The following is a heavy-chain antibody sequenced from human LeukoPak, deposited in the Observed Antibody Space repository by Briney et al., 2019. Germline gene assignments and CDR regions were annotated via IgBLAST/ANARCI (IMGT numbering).Heavy chain of an antibody. CDR1: GYTFTSYD. Sequence: GASVKVSCKASGYTFTSYDINWVRQATGQGLEWMGWMNPNSGNTGYAQKFQGRVTMTRNTSISAAYMELSSLRSEDTAVYYCARGGIVVVPAARTITDYYYYGMDVWGQGTTVTVSS. D-gene: IGHD2-2*01. CDR2: MNPNSGNT. V-gene: IGHV1-8*01. J-gene: IGHJ6*02. CDR3: ARGGIVVVPAARTITDYYYYGMDV.